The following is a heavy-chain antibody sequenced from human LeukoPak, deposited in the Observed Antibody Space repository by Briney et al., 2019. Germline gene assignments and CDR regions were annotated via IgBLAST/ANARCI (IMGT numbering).Heavy chain of an antibody. D-gene: IGHD3-22*01. J-gene: IGHJ4*02. CDR1: GGSISISNW. V-gene: IGHV4-4*02. CDR3: ASRLYDSARNFDY. Sequence: SGTLSLTCAVSGGSISISNWWSWVRQPPGKGLEWIGEIYHSGSTNYNPSLRSRGTISVDKSKNQFSLKLSSVTAADTAVYSCASRLYDSARNFDYWGQGTLVTVSS. CDR2: IYHSGST.